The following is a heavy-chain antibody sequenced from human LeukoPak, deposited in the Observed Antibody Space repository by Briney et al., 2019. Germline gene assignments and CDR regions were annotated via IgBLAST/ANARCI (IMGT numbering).Heavy chain of an antibody. J-gene: IGHJ4*02. CDR3: ARSAVAGTYFDY. CDR1: GXSLSRYE. Sequence: GGSLRLSCTASGXSLSRYEMIWVRQAPGKGLEWVSSVKDRFTISRDNAKNSLYLQVNSLRVEDTAVYFCARSAVAGTYFDYWGQGTLVTVSS. V-gene: IGHV3-48*03. D-gene: IGHD6-19*01.